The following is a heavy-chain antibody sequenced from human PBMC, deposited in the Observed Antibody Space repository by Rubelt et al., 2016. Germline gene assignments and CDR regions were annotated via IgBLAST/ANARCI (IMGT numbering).Heavy chain of an antibody. D-gene: IGHD7-27*01. Sequence: GGALVQPGGSLRLSCAASGFTFSSYSMNWVRQAPGKGLEWVSYISGSSGSINYADSVKGRFTISRDNAKNSLDLQMNSLRAEDTAVYYCARDLNWAFDYWGQGTLVTVSS. CDR2: ISGSSGSI. CDR1: GFTFSSYS. CDR3: ARDLNWAFDY. J-gene: IGHJ4*02. V-gene: IGHV3-48*01.